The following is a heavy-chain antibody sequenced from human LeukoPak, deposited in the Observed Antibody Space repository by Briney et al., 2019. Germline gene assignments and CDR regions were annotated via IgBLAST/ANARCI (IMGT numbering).Heavy chain of an antibody. CDR1: GYTFTSYY. D-gene: IGHD2/OR15-2a*01. V-gene: IGHV1-46*01. CDR2: INPSGGST. CDR3: ARGGEVIEVLLMSYFDY. Sequence: ASVKVSCKAPGYTFTSYYMHWVRQAPGQGLEWMGIINPSGGSTSYAQKFQGRVTMTRDTSTSTVYMELSSLRSEDTAVYYCARGGEVIEVLLMSYFDYWGQGTLVTVSS. J-gene: IGHJ4*02.